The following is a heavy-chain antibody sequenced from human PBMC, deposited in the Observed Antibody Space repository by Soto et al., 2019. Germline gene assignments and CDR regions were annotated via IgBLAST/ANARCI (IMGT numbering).Heavy chain of an antibody. V-gene: IGHV3-66*01. J-gene: IGHJ6*03. CDR3: ASSPVGIAAVPGYSYYMDV. D-gene: IGHD6-13*01. Sequence: EVQLVESGGGLVQPGGSLRLSCAASGFTVSSNYMSWVRQAPGKGLEWVSVIYSGGSTYYADSVKGRFTISRDNSKNTLYLQMNSLSAEDTAVYYCASSPVGIAAVPGYSYYMDVWGKGTTVTVSS. CDR1: GFTVSSNY. CDR2: IYSGGST.